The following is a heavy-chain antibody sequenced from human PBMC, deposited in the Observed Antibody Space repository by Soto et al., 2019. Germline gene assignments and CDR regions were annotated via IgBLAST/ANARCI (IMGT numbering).Heavy chain of an antibody. CDR1: GGSISSSNW. D-gene: IGHD3-10*01. CDR3: ARVGYYGSGNYFDY. V-gene: IGHV4-4*02. CDR2: IYHSGST. J-gene: IGHJ4*02. Sequence: QVQLQESGPGLVKPSGTLSLTCAVSGGSISSSNWWSWVRQPPGKGLEWIGEIYHSGSTNYNPSLKRRVTISVDKSKSQVSVKLSAVTAADTAVYYCARVGYYGSGNYFDYWGQGTLVTVSS.